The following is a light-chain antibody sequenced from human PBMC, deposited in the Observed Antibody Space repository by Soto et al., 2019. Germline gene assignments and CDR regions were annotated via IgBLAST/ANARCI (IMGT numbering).Light chain of an antibody. J-gene: IGKJ1*01. V-gene: IGKV3-20*01. CDR3: QQYGSSPPRT. Sequence: EIVLTQSPGTLSLSPGERATLSCRASQHVDSSYLAWYQHKPGQAPRLLIYGAATRATGIPDRFRGSGSGTDFTLTITRLEPEDFAVYYCQQYGSSPPRTFGQGTKVE. CDR1: QHVDSSY. CDR2: GAA.